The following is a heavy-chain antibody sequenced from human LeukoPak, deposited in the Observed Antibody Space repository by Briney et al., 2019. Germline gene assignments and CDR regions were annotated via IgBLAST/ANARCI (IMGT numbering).Heavy chain of an antibody. D-gene: IGHD3-22*01. CDR2: ISGSGRST. Sequence: GGSLRLSCAASGFTFSSYAMSWVRQAPGKGLEWVSAISGSGRSTYYADSVKGRFTISRDNSKNTLYLQMNSLRAEDTAVYYCAKDRRYYYDSSGYYVPYGMDVWGQGTTVTVSS. J-gene: IGHJ6*02. V-gene: IGHV3-23*01. CDR3: AKDRRYYYDSSGYYVPYGMDV. CDR1: GFTFSSYA.